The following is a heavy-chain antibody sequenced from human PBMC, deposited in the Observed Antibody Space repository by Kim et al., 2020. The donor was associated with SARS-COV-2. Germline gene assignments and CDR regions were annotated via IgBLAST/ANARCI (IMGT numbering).Heavy chain of an antibody. CDR1: GFTFSSYA. CDR3: ARSFMSRGVIPDY. V-gene: IGHV3-23*01. Sequence: GGSLRLSWAASGFTFSSYAMSWVRQAPGKGLESVSSISGGADSTNYADFVKGRFTISRDNSKNTLYLEMNTLRAEDTAIYYCARSFMSRGVIPDYWGQGTLVTVSS. CDR2: ISGGADST. J-gene: IGHJ4*02. D-gene: IGHD3-10*01.